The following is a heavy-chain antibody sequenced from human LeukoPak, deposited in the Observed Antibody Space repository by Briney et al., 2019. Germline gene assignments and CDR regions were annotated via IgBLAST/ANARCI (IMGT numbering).Heavy chain of an antibody. CDR2: ISGSGGST. CDR1: GITISSYA. D-gene: IGHD2-2*01. V-gene: IGHV3-23*01. Sequence: GRSLSLSCAASGITISSYAMSWVRQAPGKGLEWVSAISGSGGSTYYADSVKGRFTISRDNSKNTLYLQMNSLRAEDTAVYYCARPGKYQLLSFDAFDIWGQGTMVTVSS. CDR3: ARPGKYQLLSFDAFDI. J-gene: IGHJ3*02.